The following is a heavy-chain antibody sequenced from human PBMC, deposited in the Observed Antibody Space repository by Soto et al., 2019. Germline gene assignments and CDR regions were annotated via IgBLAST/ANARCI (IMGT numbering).Heavy chain of an antibody. CDR1: GGSISSGTNY. J-gene: IGHJ6*02. CDR3: ASLTTVTLFFGV. Sequence: XTLSLTFTLSGGSISSGTNYWGSVRQHPGKGLEWIGYIYYSGSTYYNPSLKSRVTISVDTSKTQFSLKLSSVTAAVTAVYYCASLTTVTLFFGVWGQGTTVTVSS. CDR2: IYYSGST. D-gene: IGHD4-17*01. V-gene: IGHV4-39*01.